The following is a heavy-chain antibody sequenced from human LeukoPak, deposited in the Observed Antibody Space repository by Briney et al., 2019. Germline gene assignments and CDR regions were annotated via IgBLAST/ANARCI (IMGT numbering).Heavy chain of an antibody. Sequence: GGSLRLSCAASGFTFSSYAMSRVRQAPGKGLEWVSAISGSGGSTYYADSVKGRFTISRDNSKNTLYLQMNSLRAEDTAVYYCAKDLYAITVTTNLGYWGQGTLVTVSS. V-gene: IGHV3-23*01. CDR1: GFTFSSYA. D-gene: IGHD4-17*01. J-gene: IGHJ4*02. CDR2: ISGSGGST. CDR3: AKDLYAITVTTNLGY.